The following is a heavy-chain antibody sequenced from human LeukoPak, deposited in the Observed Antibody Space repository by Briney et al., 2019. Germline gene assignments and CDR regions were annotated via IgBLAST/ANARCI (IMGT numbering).Heavy chain of an antibody. CDR3: SRGSGWLSVY. V-gene: IGHV3-49*03. CDR2: ISGGTT. Sequence: GGSLSLSCPASGFPFGDYLMSWFRPAPGKGLEWIGFISGGTTEYAASVKGRFTISRDDSTSIAYLQMNSLTTENTAVYYCSRGSGWLSVYWGQGTLVTVSS. CDR1: GFPFGDYL. J-gene: IGHJ4*02. D-gene: IGHD6-19*01.